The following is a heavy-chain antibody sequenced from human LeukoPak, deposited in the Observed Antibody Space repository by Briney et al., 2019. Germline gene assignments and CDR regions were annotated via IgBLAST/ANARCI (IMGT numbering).Heavy chain of an antibody. Sequence: PSETLSLTCAVYGGSFSGYYWSWIRQPPGKGLEWIGEINHSGSTNYNPSLKSRVTISVDTSKNQFSLKLSSVTAADTAVYYCARVVVVVPAAIKGYAYYFDYWGQGTLVIVSS. CDR3: ARVVVVVPAAIKGYAYYFDY. CDR1: GGSFSGYY. V-gene: IGHV4-34*01. CDR2: INHSGST. J-gene: IGHJ4*02. D-gene: IGHD2-2*01.